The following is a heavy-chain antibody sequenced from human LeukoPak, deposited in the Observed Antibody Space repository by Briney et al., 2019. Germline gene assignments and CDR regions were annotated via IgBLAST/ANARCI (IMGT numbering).Heavy chain of an antibody. V-gene: IGHV1-69*13. CDR1: GGTFSSYA. D-gene: IGHD6-19*01. CDR2: IIPIFGTA. CDR3: ARVGLAVAGTGYFQH. Sequence: ASVKVSCKASGGTFSSYAISWVRQAPGQGPEWMGGIIPIFGTANYAQKFQGRVTITADESTSTAYMELSSLRSEDTAVYYCARVGLAVAGTGYFQHWGQGTLVTVSS. J-gene: IGHJ1*01.